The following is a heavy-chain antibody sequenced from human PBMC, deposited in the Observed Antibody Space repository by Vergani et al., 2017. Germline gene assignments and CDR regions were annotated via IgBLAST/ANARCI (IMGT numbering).Heavy chain of an antibody. CDR2: INWNSDSI. D-gene: IGHD6-13*01. Sequence: EVQLVESGGGLVQPGRSLRLSCAASGFTFDDYAMHWVRQAPGKGLEWVSGINWNSDSIAYADSVKGRFTISRDNAKNSLYLQMNSLRAEDTALYYCVKDIAASGNYWYFGLWGRGNLVNGSS. CDR1: GFTFDDYA. J-gene: IGHJ2*01. CDR3: VKDIAASGNYWYFGL. V-gene: IGHV3-9*01.